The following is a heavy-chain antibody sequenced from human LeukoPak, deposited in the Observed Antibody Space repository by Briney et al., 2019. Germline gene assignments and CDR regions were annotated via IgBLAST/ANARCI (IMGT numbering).Heavy chain of an antibody. CDR3: ARDHTAMGVDY. Sequence: SETLSLTCTVSGGSISSYYWSWIRQPPGKGLEWIGYIYYSGSTNYNPSLKSRVTISVDTSKNQFSLKLSSVTAADTAVYYCARDHTAMGVDYWGQGTLVTASS. V-gene: IGHV4-59*01. CDR2: IYYSGST. CDR1: GGSISSYY. J-gene: IGHJ4*02. D-gene: IGHD5-18*01.